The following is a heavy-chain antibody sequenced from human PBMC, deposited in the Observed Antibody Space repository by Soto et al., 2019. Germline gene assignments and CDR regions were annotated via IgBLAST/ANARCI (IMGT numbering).Heavy chain of an antibody. D-gene: IGHD3-10*01. J-gene: IGHJ4*02. CDR3: ASAWFGEVKYFDY. CDR1: GFTFSDHY. CDR2: IRNKANSYTT. V-gene: IGHV3-72*01. Sequence: EVQLVESGGGLVQPGGSLRLSCAASGFTFSDHYMEWVRQAPGKGLEWVGRIRNKANSYTTEYGASVKGRFTISRDDSKNSLSLQMNSLKTEDTAVYYCASAWFGEVKYFDYWGQGTLVTVSS.